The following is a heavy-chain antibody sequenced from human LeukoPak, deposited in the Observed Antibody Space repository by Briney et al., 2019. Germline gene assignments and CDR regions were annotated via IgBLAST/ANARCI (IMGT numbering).Heavy chain of an antibody. CDR3: AREGPYSYGSYYFDY. CDR2: IIPILGIA. Sequence: SVKVSCKASGGTFSSYAISWVRQAPGQGLEWMGRIIPILGIANYAQKFQGRVTITADKSTSTAYMELSSLRSEDTAVYYCAREGPYSYGSYYFDYWGQGTLVTVSS. V-gene: IGHV1-69*04. CDR1: GGTFSSYA. J-gene: IGHJ4*02. D-gene: IGHD5-18*01.